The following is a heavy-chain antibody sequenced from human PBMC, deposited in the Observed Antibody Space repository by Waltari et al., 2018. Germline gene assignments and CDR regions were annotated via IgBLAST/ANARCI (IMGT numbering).Heavy chain of an antibody. D-gene: IGHD6-13*01. J-gene: IGHJ4*02. Sequence: EVQLVESGGGLVQPGGSLRLSWSAFGFPFRRYSMNWVRQAPGKGLEWVSYISSSSSTIYYADSVKGRFTISRDNAKNSLYLQMNSLRAEDTAVYYCASSIAAAGRNYWGQGTLVTVSS. V-gene: IGHV3-48*04. CDR3: ASSIAAAGRNY. CDR2: ISSSSSTI. CDR1: GFPFRRYS.